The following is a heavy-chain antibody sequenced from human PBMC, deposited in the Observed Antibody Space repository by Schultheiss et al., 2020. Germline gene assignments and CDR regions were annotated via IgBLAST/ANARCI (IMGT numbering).Heavy chain of an antibody. CDR3: ARGLRYFDWLLSN. CDR1: GGSISSYF. J-gene: IGHJ4*02. CDR2: IYASGST. D-gene: IGHD3-9*01. Sequence: SQTLSLTCTVSGGSISSYFWSWIRQPAGKGLEWIGRIYASGSTNYNPSLKSRVTMSVDTSKNQFSLKLSSVTAADTAVYYCARGLRYFDWLLSNWGQGTLVTVFS. V-gene: IGHV4-4*07.